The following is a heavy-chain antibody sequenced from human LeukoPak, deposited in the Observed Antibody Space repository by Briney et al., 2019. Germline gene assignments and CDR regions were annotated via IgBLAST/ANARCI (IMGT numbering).Heavy chain of an antibody. D-gene: IGHD5-12*01. CDR1: GGSISSSSYY. Sequence: PSETLSLTCTVSGGSISSSSYYWGWIRQPPGKGLEWIGSIYYSGSTYYNPSLKSRVTISLDTSRNQFSLKLSSVTAADTAVYYCARSGSGYLRYYFDYWGQGTLVTVSS. CDR3: ARSGSGYLRYYFDY. J-gene: IGHJ4*02. CDR2: IYYSGST. V-gene: IGHV4-39*07.